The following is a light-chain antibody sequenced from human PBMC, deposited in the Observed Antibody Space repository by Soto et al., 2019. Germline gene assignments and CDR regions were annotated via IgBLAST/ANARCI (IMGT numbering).Light chain of an antibody. V-gene: IGKV3-11*01. J-gene: IGKJ3*01. CDR1: QSVNSY. CDR2: DAS. CDR3: QQRSDWPPFT. Sequence: EIVLTQSPATLSLSPRERATLSCRASQSVNSYLAWYQQKPGQAPRLLIYDASNRATGIPARFSGSGSGTDFTLTISSLEPEDFAVYYCQQRSDWPPFTFGPGTKVDIK.